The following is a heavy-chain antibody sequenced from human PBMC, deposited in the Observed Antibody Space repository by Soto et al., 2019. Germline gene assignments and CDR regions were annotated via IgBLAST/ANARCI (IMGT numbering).Heavy chain of an antibody. Sequence: HPGGSLRLSCAASGFTFSSYGMHWVRQAPGKGLEWVAVISYDGSNKYYADSVKGRFTISRDNSKNTLYLQMNSLRAEDTAVYYCANYYAVAGPVSVYYYYGMDVWGQGTTVTVSS. D-gene: IGHD6-19*01. CDR3: ANYYAVAGPVSVYYYYGMDV. J-gene: IGHJ6*02. CDR1: GFTFSSYG. V-gene: IGHV3-30*18. CDR2: ISYDGSNK.